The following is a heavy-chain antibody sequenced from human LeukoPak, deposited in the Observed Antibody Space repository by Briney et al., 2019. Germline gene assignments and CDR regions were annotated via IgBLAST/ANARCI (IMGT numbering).Heavy chain of an antibody. V-gene: IGHV3-23*01. D-gene: IGHD6-19*01. CDR2: ISSDASTT. CDR1: GFTFSNYA. CDR3: AKDLEQSYIGWSTIYDA. Sequence: GGSLRLSCAASGFTFSNYALSWVRRVPGKRQKWVSAISSDASTTGYADSVKGRFTTSRDNSKSTMYLQMNSLRAEDTAVYYCAKDLEQSYIGWSTIYDAWGQGSLVTVSA. J-gene: IGHJ5*02.